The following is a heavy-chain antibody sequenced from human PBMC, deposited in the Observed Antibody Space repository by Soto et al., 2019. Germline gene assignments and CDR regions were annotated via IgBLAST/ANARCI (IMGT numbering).Heavy chain of an antibody. J-gene: IGHJ6*02. Sequence: SVKVSFKASGGTFSSYAISWVRQAPGQGLEWMGGIIPIFGTANYAQKFQGRVTITADKSTSTAYMELSSLRSEDTAVYYCARGEEITIFGVVIIRGMDVWGQGTTVTVSS. D-gene: IGHD3-3*01. CDR3: ARGEEITIFGVVIIRGMDV. V-gene: IGHV1-69*06. CDR2: IIPIFGTA. CDR1: GGTFSSYA.